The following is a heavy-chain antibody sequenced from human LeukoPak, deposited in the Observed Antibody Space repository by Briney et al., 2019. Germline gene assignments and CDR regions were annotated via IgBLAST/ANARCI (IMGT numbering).Heavy chain of an antibody. CDR3: ARDRGLYGDDVDY. V-gene: IGHV3-11*04. CDR2: ISSSGSTI. CDR1: GFTFSDYY. J-gene: IGHJ4*02. Sequence: PGGSLRLSCAASGFTFSDYYMSWIRQAPGKGLEWVSYISSSGSTIYYADSVKGRFPISRDNAKNSLYLQMNRLRAEHTAVYYCARDRGLYGDDVDYWGQGTLVTVSS. D-gene: IGHD4-17*01.